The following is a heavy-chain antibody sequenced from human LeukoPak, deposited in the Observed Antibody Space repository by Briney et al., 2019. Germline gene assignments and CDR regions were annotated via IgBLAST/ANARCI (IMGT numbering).Heavy chain of an antibody. D-gene: IGHD2-21*01. Sequence: SETLSLTCTVSGGSISSYHWIWIRQPPGQGLEWIGYIHYSGSTNYNPSLKSRVTTSVDTSKKQFSLKLRSVTAADTAVYYCARSVSWGLLVRDDAFDIWGQGTMVTVSS. J-gene: IGHJ3*02. V-gene: IGHV4-59*08. CDR1: GGSISSYH. CDR2: IHYSGST. CDR3: ARSVSWGLLVRDDAFDI.